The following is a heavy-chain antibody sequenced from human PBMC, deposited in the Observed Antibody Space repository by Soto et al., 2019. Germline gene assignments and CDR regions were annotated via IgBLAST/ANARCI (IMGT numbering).Heavy chain of an antibody. D-gene: IGHD6-13*01. CDR2: ISYDGSNK. CDR3: AKGLSQQQLVSGLDY. V-gene: IGHV3-30*18. CDR1: GFTFSSYG. Sequence: PGGSLRLSCAASGFTFSSYGMHWVRQAPGKGLEWVAVISYDGSNKYYADSVKGRFTISRDNSKNTLYLQMNSLRAEDTAVYYCAKGLSQQQLVSGLDYWGQGTLVTVSS. J-gene: IGHJ4*02.